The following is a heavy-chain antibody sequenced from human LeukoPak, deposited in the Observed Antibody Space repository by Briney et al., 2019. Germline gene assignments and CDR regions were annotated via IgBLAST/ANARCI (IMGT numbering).Heavy chain of an antibody. CDR3: ARDHIVVVVAATYRYFDY. J-gene: IGHJ4*02. V-gene: IGHV3-21*04. CDR1: GFTFSSYS. Sequence: GGSLRLSCAASGFTFSSYSMNWVRQAPGKGLEWVSSISSSSSYIYYADSVKGRFTISRDNAKNSLYLQMNSLRAEDTAVYYCARDHIVVVVAATYRYFDYWGQGTLVTVSS. D-gene: IGHD2-15*01. CDR2: ISSSSSYI.